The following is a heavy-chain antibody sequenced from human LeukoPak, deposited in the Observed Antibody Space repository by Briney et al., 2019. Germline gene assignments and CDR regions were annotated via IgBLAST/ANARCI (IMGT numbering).Heavy chain of an antibody. Sequence: GGSLRLSCAASGFTFSDDYMSWIRQAPGKGLEWVSYISSSGSTIYYADSVKGRFTISRDNAKNSLYLQMNSLRAEDTAVYYCARESTTVVIDSLDYWGQGTLVTVSS. J-gene: IGHJ4*02. CDR1: GFTFSDDY. CDR3: ARESTTVVIDSLDY. CDR2: ISSSGSTI. D-gene: IGHD4-23*01. V-gene: IGHV3-11*01.